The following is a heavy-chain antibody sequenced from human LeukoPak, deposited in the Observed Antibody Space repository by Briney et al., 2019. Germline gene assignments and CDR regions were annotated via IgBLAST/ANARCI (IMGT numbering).Heavy chain of an antibody. V-gene: IGHV4-4*02. CDR1: GGSISSDYW. CDR2: IYHSGRT. Sequence: PSDTLSLTCAVSGGSISSDYWWSWVRQPPGKGLEWIGEIYHSGRTNFNPSIKSRVTISLDKSNNHFSLTLSSVTAADTAVYYCARASRDYYDSSGLLDYWGQGALVTVSS. D-gene: IGHD3-22*01. CDR3: ARASRDYYDSSGLLDY. J-gene: IGHJ4*02.